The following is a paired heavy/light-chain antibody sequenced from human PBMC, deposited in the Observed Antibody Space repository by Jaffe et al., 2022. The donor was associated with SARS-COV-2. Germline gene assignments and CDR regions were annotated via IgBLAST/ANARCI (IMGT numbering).Light chain of an antibody. CDR2: DTN. Sequence: QAVVTQEPSLTVSPGGTVTLTCGSSTGGVTSDHFPYWFQQKPGQAPRTLIYDTNNKESWTPARFSGSLLGGKAALTLSGAQPEDEAEYYCLLSYSGFRVFGGGTKLTVL. CDR3: LLSYSGFRV. V-gene: IGLV7-46*01. J-gene: IGLJ3*02. CDR1: TGGVTSDHF.
Heavy chain of an antibody. Sequence: EVQLVQSGGGLVQAGGSLRLSCAASGFTFSSYWMNWVRQAPGKGLEWVATIKGDGSEKHHVDSVKGRFTISRDNAKNSLYLQMNSLRADDTAVYFCARGFTFWGQGTLVTVSS. CDR3: ARGFTF. J-gene: IGHJ4*02. CDR1: GFTFSSYW. CDR2: IKGDGSEK. D-gene: IGHD3-10*01. V-gene: IGHV3-7*01.